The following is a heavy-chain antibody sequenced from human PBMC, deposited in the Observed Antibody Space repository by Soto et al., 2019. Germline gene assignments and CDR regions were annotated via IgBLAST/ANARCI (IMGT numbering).Heavy chain of an antibody. CDR2: ISSSSSYI. Sequence: EVQLVESGGGLVKPGGSLRLSGAASGFTFSSYSMNWVRQAPGKGLEWVSSISSSSSYIYYADSVKGRFTISRDNAKNSLYLQMNSLRAEDTAVYYCARDWGVDWYFDLWGRGTLVTVSS. CDR3: ARDWGVDWYFDL. D-gene: IGHD3-10*01. V-gene: IGHV3-21*01. CDR1: GFTFSSYS. J-gene: IGHJ2*01.